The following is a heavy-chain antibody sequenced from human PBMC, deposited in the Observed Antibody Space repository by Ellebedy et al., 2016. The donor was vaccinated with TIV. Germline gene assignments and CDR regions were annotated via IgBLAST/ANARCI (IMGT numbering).Heavy chain of an antibody. CDR2: IDHSGST. Sequence: SETLSLTCAVYGGSFSDYYLTWIRQPPGKGLEWIGEIDHSGSTNYNPSLKSRVTISVDTSKNHFSLNLSSVTAADTAVYYWTRWEIQPKGHYWGQGTLVTVSS. J-gene: IGHJ4*02. CDR3: TRWEIQPKGHY. V-gene: IGHV4-34*01. D-gene: IGHD5-18*01. CDR1: GGSFSDYY.